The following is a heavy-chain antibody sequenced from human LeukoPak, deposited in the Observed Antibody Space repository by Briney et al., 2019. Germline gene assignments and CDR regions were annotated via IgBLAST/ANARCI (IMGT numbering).Heavy chain of an antibody. CDR1: GYNFTPYW. CDR3: VRHFHPAETTGGYFDL. Sequence: GESLKISCKASGYNFTPYWIGWVRQQPGKGLEWMGITFPGVSDTKYSPPFQGLVTMSADRSTNTAYLQWNSLKASDTAMYYCVRHFHPAETTGGYFDLLGRGTLVTVSS. D-gene: IGHD4-17*01. V-gene: IGHV5-51*01. CDR2: TFPGVSDT. J-gene: IGHJ2*01.